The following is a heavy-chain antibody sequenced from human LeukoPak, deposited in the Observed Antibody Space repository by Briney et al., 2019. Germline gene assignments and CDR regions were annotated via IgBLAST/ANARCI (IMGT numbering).Heavy chain of an antibody. CDR2: IYPGNSDT. D-gene: IGHD6-13*01. Sequence: GESLKISCKISGDRLTNNWIGWARQVPGKGLEWMGLIYPGNSDTRYSPLFQGQVTLSVDRSISTAYLHWSGLKASDTAIYYCARFALTSSLDYWGQGTLVTVSS. CDR1: GDRLTNNW. CDR3: ARFALTSSLDY. V-gene: IGHV5-51*01. J-gene: IGHJ4*02.